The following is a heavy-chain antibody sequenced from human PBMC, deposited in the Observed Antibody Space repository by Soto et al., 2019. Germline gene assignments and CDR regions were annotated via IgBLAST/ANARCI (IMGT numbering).Heavy chain of an antibody. Sequence: ESGGGVVQPGRSLRLSCAASGFTFSIYGMHWVRQAPGKGLEWVAVISYDGSNKYYADSVKGRFTISRDNSKNTLYPQMNSLRAEDTAVYYCAKLPYIAVATSDAFDIWGQGTMVTVSS. CDR3: AKLPYIAVATSDAFDI. J-gene: IGHJ3*02. V-gene: IGHV3-30*18. D-gene: IGHD6-19*01. CDR2: ISYDGSNK. CDR1: GFTFSIYG.